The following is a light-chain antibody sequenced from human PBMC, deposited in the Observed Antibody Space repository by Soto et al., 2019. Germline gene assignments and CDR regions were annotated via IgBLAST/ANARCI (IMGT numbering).Light chain of an antibody. Sequence: DIVVTHSPDSLAVSLGERATINCNSSQSVGYSSNNKNFIAWYQQKPGQPPKLLISWASTRDSGVPDRFNGSGYGTGFNLTISSLQAEDVAVYHCQQYFSIPLTFGGGTKVDIK. J-gene: IGKJ4*01. CDR3: QQYFSIPLT. V-gene: IGKV4-1*01. CDR1: QSVGYSSNNKNF. CDR2: WAS.